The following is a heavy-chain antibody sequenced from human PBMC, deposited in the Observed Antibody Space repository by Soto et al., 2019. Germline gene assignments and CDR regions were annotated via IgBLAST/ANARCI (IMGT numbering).Heavy chain of an antibody. D-gene: IGHD2-8*02. CDR3: ARHEGWTGPDQ. J-gene: IGHJ5*02. CDR2: IFHDGNT. CDR1: GASIGSGGW. Sequence: SETLSLTCAVSGASIGSGGWWSWVRQPPGKGLEWIAEIFHDGNTNYSPSLKSRVTISVDKSQNQFSLNVYSVTAADTAVYYCARHEGWTGPDQWGQGTLVTVS. V-gene: IGHV4-4*02.